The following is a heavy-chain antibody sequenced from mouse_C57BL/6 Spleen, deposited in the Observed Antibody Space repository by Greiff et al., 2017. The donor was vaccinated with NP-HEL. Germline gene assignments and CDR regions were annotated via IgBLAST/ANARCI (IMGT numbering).Heavy chain of an antibody. D-gene: IGHD1-1*01. CDR2: ISSGGDYI. J-gene: IGHJ3*01. CDR1: GFTFSSYA. V-gene: IGHV5-9-1*02. Sequence: EVQVVESGEGLVKPGGSLKLSCAASGFTFSSYAMSWVRQTPEKRLEWVAYISSGGDYIYYADTVKGRFTISRDNARNTLYLQMSSLKSEDTAMYYCTRVVVDGSSYAWFAYWGKGTLVTVSA. CDR3: TRVVVDGSSYAWFAY.